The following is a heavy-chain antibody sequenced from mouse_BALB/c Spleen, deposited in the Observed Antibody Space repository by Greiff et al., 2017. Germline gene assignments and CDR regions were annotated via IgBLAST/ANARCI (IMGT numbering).Heavy chain of an antibody. CDR1: GFTFSSYT. V-gene: IGHV5-6-4*01. CDR3: TRDPLGYYFDY. CDR2: ISSGGSYT. J-gene: IGHJ2*01. Sequence: EVMLVESGGGLVKPGGSLKLSCAASGFTFSSYTMSWVRQTPEKRLEWVATISSGGSYTYYPDSVKGRFTISRDNAKNTLYLQMSSLKSEDTAMYYCTRDPLGYYFDYWGQGTTLTVSS. D-gene: IGHD6-1*01.